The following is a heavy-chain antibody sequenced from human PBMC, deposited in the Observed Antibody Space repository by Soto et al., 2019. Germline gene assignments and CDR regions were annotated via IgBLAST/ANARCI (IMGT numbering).Heavy chain of an antibody. V-gene: IGHV4-39*01. CDR1: GGSISSSSYY. CDR3: AGLRSYCDY. CDR2: IYYSGST. Sequence: QLQLQESGPGLVKPSETLSLTCTVSGGSISSSSYYWGWIRQPPGKGLEWIGSIYYSGSTYYNPSLKTRLTISLDTSKTQSSPKLGSVTAADTPVYYCAGLRSYCDYWAKGTLVTVSS. J-gene: IGHJ4*02.